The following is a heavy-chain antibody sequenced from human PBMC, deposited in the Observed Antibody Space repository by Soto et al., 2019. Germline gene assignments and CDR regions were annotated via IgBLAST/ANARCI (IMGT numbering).Heavy chain of an antibody. CDR3: AKDRQWLVLCYFDL. J-gene: IGHJ2*01. Sequence: QVQLVESGGGVVQPGRSLRLSCAASGFTFSSYGMHWVRQAPGKGLEWVAVISYDGSNKYYADSVKGRFTISRDNSKNTLYLQMNSLRAEDTAVYYCAKDRQWLVLCYFDLWGRGTLVTVSS. CDR1: GFTFSSYG. V-gene: IGHV3-30*18. CDR2: ISYDGSNK. D-gene: IGHD6-19*01.